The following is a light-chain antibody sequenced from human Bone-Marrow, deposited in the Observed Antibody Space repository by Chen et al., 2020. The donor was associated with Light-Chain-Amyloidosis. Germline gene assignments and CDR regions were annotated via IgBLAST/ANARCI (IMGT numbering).Light chain of an antibody. CDR3: SSYTITTTLV. CDR1: SSDVGGDNH. CDR2: AVR. V-gene: IGLV2-14*01. J-gene: IGLJ1*01. Sequence: QSALTQPASVSGSPGQSITISCTGTSSDVGGDNHVSWYQQHPDKAPTLMIYAVRNRPSWVPHLFSGSKSDNTASLTIAGLQTEDEADYFCSSYTITTTLVFGSGTRVTVL.